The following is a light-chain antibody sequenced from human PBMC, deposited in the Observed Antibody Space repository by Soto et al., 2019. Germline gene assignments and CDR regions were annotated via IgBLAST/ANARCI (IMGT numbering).Light chain of an antibody. CDR2: AAS. V-gene: IGKV1-17*01. J-gene: IGKJ1*01. Sequence: DSPLTKTPSSVSGSVGHSFTIICLASQGIRNDLGWYQQKAGKAPKRVIYAASSLQSGVPSRFSGSGSGTEFTLTISSLQPEDFATHYCLQHNSYRRTFGKGTKVQ. CDR3: LQHNSYRRT. CDR1: QGIRND.